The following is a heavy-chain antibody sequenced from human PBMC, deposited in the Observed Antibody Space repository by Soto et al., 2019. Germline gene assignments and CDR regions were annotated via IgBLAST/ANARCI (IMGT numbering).Heavy chain of an antibody. Sequence: SETLSLTCLVSGGSIRSFYWSCIRQAAGKGLEWIGRVYNSGSTKYNPSLKSRVTMSVDTSKNQFSLKLSSVTAADTAVYYCARFPPIAAAGTDWFDPWGQATRVTVS. D-gene: IGHD6-13*01. V-gene: IGHV4-4*07. J-gene: IGHJ5*02. CDR3: ARFPPIAAAGTDWFDP. CDR1: GGSIRSFY. CDR2: VYNSGST.